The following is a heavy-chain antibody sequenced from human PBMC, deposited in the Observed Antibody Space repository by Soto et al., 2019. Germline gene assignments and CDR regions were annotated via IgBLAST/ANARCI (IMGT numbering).Heavy chain of an antibody. Sequence: PGGSLRLSCAASGFTFSNAWMSWVRQAPGKGLEWIARIKSKTDGGAEDYAAPVKGRFTISRDDSKNTPYLQMNSLKTEDTAVYYCMTVSGSVVVVKGSYWGQGTLVTV. CDR1: GFTFSNAW. J-gene: IGHJ4*02. CDR2: IKSKTDGGAE. CDR3: MTVSGSVVVVKGSY. V-gene: IGHV3-15*01. D-gene: IGHD2-21*01.